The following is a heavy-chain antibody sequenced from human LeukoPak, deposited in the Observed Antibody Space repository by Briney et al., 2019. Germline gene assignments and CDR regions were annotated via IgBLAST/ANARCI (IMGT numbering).Heavy chain of an antibody. CDR3: ARQVPPISGQYYFDY. V-gene: IGHV4-39*01. CDR2: IYYSGNT. CDR1: GGSISSSTYY. Sequence: SGTLSLTCTVSGGSISSSTYYWGWIRQPPGKGREWIGSIYYSGNTFYNPSLKSRVTMSVDTSKNQFSLNLSSVTAADTAVYYCARQVPPISGQYYFDYWGQGTLVTVSS. J-gene: IGHJ4*02. D-gene: IGHD3-10*01.